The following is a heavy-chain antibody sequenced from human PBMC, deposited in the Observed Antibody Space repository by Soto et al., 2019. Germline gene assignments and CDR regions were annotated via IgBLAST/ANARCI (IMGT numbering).Heavy chain of an antibody. V-gene: IGHV4-39*01. J-gene: IGHJ4*02. Sequence: QLQESGPGLVKPSETLSLTCTVSGGSMSSSSYYWGWIRQPPGTGLEWVGSIYYSGSSYYNPSLKSRVAISVDTSKNQFSLRLSSVTAADTAVYYCARHDRQGSTYYDFWSGYYPFDYWGQGTLVTVSS. CDR1: GGSMSSSSYY. CDR2: IYYSGSS. CDR3: ARHDRQGSTYYDFWSGYYPFDY. D-gene: IGHD3-3*01.